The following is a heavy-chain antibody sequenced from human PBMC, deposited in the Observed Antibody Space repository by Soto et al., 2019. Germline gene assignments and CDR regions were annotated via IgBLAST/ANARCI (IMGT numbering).Heavy chain of an antibody. CDR1: GGCISSSSYY. CDR2: IFYSGTT. V-gene: IGHV4-39*07. CDR3: ARVLWFRELLQHDAFDI. Sequence: ASETLSLTCTVSGGCISSSSYYWGWIRQPPGKGLEWIGSIFYSGTTNYNPSLKSRVTISVDTSKNQFSLKLSSVTAADTAVYYCARVLWFRELLQHDAFDIWGQGTMVTVSS. D-gene: IGHD3-10*01. J-gene: IGHJ3*02.